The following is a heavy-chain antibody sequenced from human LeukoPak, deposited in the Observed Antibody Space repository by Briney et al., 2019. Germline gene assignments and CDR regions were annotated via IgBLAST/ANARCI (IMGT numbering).Heavy chain of an antibody. CDR1: GFTFSTFG. Sequence: GGSLRLSCAASGFAASGFTFSTFGMHWVRQAPGKGLEWVAFIRYDGSNKYYADSVKGRFTISRDNSKNTLYLQMNSLRAEDTAVYYCARSSSWKYFDYWGQGTLVTVSS. CDR2: IRYDGSNK. J-gene: IGHJ4*02. D-gene: IGHD6-13*01. CDR3: ARSSSWKYFDY. V-gene: IGHV3-30*02.